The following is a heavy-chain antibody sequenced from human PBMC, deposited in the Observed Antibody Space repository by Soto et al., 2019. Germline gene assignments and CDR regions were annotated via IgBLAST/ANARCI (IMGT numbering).Heavy chain of an antibody. D-gene: IGHD3-22*01. Sequence: GGSLRLSCVVSGITFSSFSMNWVRQSPGQGLEWVASISSNPNYIYYADSVKGRFTISRDNAKNSLFLQMNSLRAEGTAVYYCASPYYYDSSGYLGGALWGRGTLVTVSS. J-gene: IGHJ4*02. CDR3: ASPYYYDSSGYLGGAL. CDR1: GITFSSFS. CDR2: ISSNPNYI. V-gene: IGHV3-21*01.